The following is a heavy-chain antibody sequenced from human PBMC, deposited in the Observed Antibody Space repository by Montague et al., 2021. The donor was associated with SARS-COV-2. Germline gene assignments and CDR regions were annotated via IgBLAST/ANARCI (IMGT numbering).Heavy chain of an antibody. Sequence: PALVKPTQTLTLTCTFSGFSLSTSGMCVSWIRQPPGKALEWLARIDWDDDKYYSTSLKTRLTISKDTSKNQVVLTMTNMDPVDTATYYCARGYYDILTGYLDDFDIWGQGTMVTVSS. CDR2: IDWDDDK. CDR1: GFSLSTSGMC. V-gene: IGHV2-70*11. CDR3: ARGYYDILTGYLDDFDI. D-gene: IGHD3-9*01. J-gene: IGHJ3*02.